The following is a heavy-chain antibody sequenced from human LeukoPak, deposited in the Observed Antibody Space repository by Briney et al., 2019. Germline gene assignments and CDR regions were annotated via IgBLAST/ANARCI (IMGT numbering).Heavy chain of an antibody. CDR2: IYYSGIT. J-gene: IGHJ4*02. Sequence: PSETLSLTCTVSGGSLTTYYWSWIRQPPGKGLEWIGFIYYSGITNYNPSLKSRVTISVDTSKNQFSLKMSSATAANPAGYLRAGVVHFDSSGYSPWGQGTLVTVSS. V-gene: IGHV4-59*01. D-gene: IGHD3-22*01. CDR1: GGSLTTYY. CDR3: AGVVHFDSSGYSP.